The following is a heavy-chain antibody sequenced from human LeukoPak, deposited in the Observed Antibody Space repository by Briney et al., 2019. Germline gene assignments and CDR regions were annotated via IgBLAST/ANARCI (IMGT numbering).Heavy chain of an antibody. Sequence: GGSLRLSCAASGFTLSSYWMTWVRQAPGKGLEWVANINQDASQKYYVDSVKGRFTISRDNAKNSLFLQMGSLRAEDTAVYYCARDPHTALDHWGQGTLVTVSS. D-gene: IGHD5-18*01. J-gene: IGHJ4*02. V-gene: IGHV3-7*01. CDR3: ARDPHTALDH. CDR1: GFTLSSYW. CDR2: INQDASQK.